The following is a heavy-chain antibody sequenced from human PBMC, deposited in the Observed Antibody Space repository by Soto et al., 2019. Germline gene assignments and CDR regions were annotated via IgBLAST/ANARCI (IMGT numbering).Heavy chain of an antibody. D-gene: IGHD5-18*01. CDR3: ARGGYSYGHTTYYYYGMDV. CDR1: GGSISSYY. J-gene: IGHJ6*02. Sequence: SSETLSLTCTVSGGSISSYYWSWIRQPPGKGLEWIGYIYYSGSTNYNPSLKSRVTISVDTSKNQFSLKLSSVTAADTAVYYCARGGYSYGHTTYYYYGMDVWGQGTTVTVS. V-gene: IGHV4-59*01. CDR2: IYYSGST.